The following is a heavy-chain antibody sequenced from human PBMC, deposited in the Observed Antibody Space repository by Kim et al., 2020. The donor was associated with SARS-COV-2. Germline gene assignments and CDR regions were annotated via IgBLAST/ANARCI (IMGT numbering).Heavy chain of an antibody. V-gene: IGHV5-51*01. D-gene: IGHD2-15*01. Sequence: YPGDSDTRYSPSVQGQVTVSADKSISTAYLQWSSLKASDTAVYYCARIGDYWGQGTLVTVSS. J-gene: IGHJ4*02. CDR3: ARIGDY. CDR2: YPGDSDT.